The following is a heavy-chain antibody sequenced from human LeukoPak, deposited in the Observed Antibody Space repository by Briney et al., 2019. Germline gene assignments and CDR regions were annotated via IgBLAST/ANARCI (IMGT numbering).Heavy chain of an antibody. J-gene: IGHJ4*02. D-gene: IGHD5-12*01. CDR3: ARSSLGTITAGPFDY. V-gene: IGHV1-18*01. CDR1: GYTFSSYG. Sequence: ASVKVSCKASGYTFSSYGIAWVRQAPGQGLEWMGWISGYNGNTNYAQKLQGRVSMTTDTSTTTAYMELRSLTSDDTALYYCARSSLGTITAGPFDYWGQGTLLTVSS. CDR2: ISGYNGNT.